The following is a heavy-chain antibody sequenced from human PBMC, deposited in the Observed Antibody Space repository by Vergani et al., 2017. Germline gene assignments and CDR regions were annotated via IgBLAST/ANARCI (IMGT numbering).Heavy chain of an antibody. Sequence: EVQLLESGGGLVQPGGSLRPSCAASGFTFSSYAMSWVRQAPGKGLEWVSGISGSGGTTYYADSVKGRFTISRENSKNTLYLQMNSLRAEDTAVYYCAKTMGRILTGYFGYFDLWGRGTLVTVSS. CDR2: ISGSGGTT. CDR3: AKTMGRILTGYFGYFDL. J-gene: IGHJ2*01. D-gene: IGHD3-9*01. CDR1: GFTFSSYA. V-gene: IGHV3-23*01.